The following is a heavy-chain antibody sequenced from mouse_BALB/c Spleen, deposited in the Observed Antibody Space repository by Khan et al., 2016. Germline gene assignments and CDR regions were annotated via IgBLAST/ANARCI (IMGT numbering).Heavy chain of an antibody. D-gene: IGHD1-1*01. CDR1: GYSITSDYA. CDR2: ISYSGRT. J-gene: IGHJ1*01. Sequence: VQLKESGPGLVKPSQSLSLTCTVTGYSITSDYAWNWIRQYPGNKLEWMGYISYSGRTSYNPSLKSRISITRDTSKNQFFLQLNSVTTEDTATYYCARSLVAARYFNVWGAGTTVTVSS. V-gene: IGHV3-2*02. CDR3: ARSLVAARYFNV.